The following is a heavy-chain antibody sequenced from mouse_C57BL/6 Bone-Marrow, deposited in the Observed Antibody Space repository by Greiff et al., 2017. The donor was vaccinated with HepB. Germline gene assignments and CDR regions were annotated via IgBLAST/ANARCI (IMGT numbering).Heavy chain of an antibody. CDR1: GFNIKDDY. D-gene: IGHD2-1*01. J-gene: IGHJ2*01. Sequence: VQLQQSGAELVRPGASVKLSCTASGFNIKDDYMHWVKQRPEQGLEWIGWIDPENGDTEYASKFQGKATIPADTSSNTAYLQLSSLTSEDTAVYYCTKGYGNYYFDYWGQGTTLTVSS. V-gene: IGHV14-4*01. CDR2: IDPENGDT. CDR3: TKGYGNYYFDY.